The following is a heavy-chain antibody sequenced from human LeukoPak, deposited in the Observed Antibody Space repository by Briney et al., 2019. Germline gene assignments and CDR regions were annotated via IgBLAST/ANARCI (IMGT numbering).Heavy chain of an antibody. D-gene: IGHD4-17*01. J-gene: IGHJ3*01. CDR1: GYTFTSYY. Sequence: ASVNVSCKASGYTFTSYYMHWVRQAPGQGLEWMGIINPSGGSTSYAQKFQGRVTMTRDTSTSTVYMELSSLRSEDTAVYYCARRGSWADYGYADAFDLWGQGTMVTVSS. CDR2: INPSGGST. V-gene: IGHV1-46*01. CDR3: ARRGSWADYGYADAFDL.